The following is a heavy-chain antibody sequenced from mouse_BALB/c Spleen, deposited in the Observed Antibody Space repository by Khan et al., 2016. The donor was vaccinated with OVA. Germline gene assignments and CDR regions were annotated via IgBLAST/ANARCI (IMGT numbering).Heavy chain of an antibody. Sequence: EVQLQESGPSLVKPSQTLSLTCSVTGDSITSGYWNWLRKFPGNKLEYMGYMIYSGNTYYNPSLKRRISITRHTSQNQSYLQLNSVTTEDTATYYCARTTYRYAFAYWGQGTLVTVSA. CDR2: MIYSGNT. V-gene: IGHV3-8*02. J-gene: IGHJ3*01. CDR1: GDSITSGY. CDR3: ARTTYRYAFAY. D-gene: IGHD2-14*01.